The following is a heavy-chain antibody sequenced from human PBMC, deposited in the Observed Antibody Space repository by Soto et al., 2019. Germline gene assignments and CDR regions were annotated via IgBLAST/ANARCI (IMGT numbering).Heavy chain of an antibody. CDR2: ISYSGST. Sequence: SETLSLTCTVSGGSISSGNYYWSWIRQPPGKGLEWIGFISYSGSTYYSLSLKSRVTISVDTSKNQFSLNLSFMTAADTAVYYCATMGTPTTGLYYFDYWGQGTLVT. CDR1: GGSISSGNYY. J-gene: IGHJ4*02. V-gene: IGHV4-30-4*01. D-gene: IGHD5-18*01. CDR3: ATMGTPTTGLYYFDY.